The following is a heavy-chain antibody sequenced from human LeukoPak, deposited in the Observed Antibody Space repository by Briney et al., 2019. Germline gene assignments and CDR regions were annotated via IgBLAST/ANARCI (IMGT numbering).Heavy chain of an antibody. Sequence: GASVKVSCKASGYIFTNYFMHWVRQAPGQGLEWMGLINPSGSRTNYAQKFQGRVTMTRDASTSTVYMDLSSLRSDDTAVYYCARGGHLRYDDTGVDYWGHGTLVTVSS. V-gene: IGHV1-46*01. J-gene: IGHJ4*01. CDR3: ARGGHLRYDDTGVDY. CDR2: INPSGSRT. D-gene: IGHD2-8*02. CDR1: GYIFTNYF.